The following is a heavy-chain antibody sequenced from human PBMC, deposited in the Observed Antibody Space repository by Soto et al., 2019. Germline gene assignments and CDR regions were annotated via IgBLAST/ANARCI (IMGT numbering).Heavy chain of an antibody. CDR3: AKEYYYDSSGYSPFVY. Sequence: GGSLRLSCAASGFTFSSYAMSWVRQAPGKGLEWVSTINSSGGSTYYADSVKGRFTISRDNSKNTLYLQMNSLRAEDTAIYYCAKEYYYDSSGYSPFVYWGQGTLVTVS. CDR2: INSSGGST. CDR1: GFTFSSYA. J-gene: IGHJ4*02. D-gene: IGHD3-22*01. V-gene: IGHV3-23*01.